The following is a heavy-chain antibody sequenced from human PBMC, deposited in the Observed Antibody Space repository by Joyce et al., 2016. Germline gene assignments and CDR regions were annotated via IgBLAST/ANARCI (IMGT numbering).Heavy chain of an antibody. CDR2: VNPNSDDT. Sequence: QVQVVQSGAEVKKPGASVKVSCKASGYTFTGYYRQWVRQAPGQGLEWMVWVNPNSDDTKYAQKFQGRVTMTWDKSISTAYMELSRLTSADTAVYYCARDRVTTWSEDAFDIWGRGTTVTVFS. CDR3: ARDRVTTWSEDAFDI. CDR1: GYTFTGYY. J-gene: IGHJ3*02. V-gene: IGHV1-2*02. D-gene: IGHD4-17*01.